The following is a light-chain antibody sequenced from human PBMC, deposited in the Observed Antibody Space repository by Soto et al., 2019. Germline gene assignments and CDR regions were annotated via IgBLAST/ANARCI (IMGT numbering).Light chain of an antibody. CDR3: MQGTYWPPYT. CDR2: RVS. V-gene: IGKV2-30*02. Sequence: VVMTQSPLSLPVTLGQPASISCRSSQSLVHSDGNTYLNWFHQRPGQSPRRLIYRVSNRDSGVVDRFGVIGLDTDFTLIIIGVEAEVVGVYYCMQGTYWPPYTFGQGTKLEIK. CDR1: QSLVHSDGNTY. J-gene: IGKJ2*01.